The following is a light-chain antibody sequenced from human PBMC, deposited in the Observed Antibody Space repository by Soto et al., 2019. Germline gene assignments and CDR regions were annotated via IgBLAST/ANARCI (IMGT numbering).Light chain of an antibody. V-gene: IGKV2-28*01. CDR1: QSLLHSNGFNY. Sequence: DIVMTQSPLSLPVTPGEPASISSRSSQSLLHSNGFNYLDWYLQKPGQSPQLLICLGSNRASGVTEKFSGSGSGKDFTLKISRVEADDVGVYYCMQALQTPLTFGGGTKGEIK. CDR2: LGS. J-gene: IGKJ4*01. CDR3: MQALQTPLT.